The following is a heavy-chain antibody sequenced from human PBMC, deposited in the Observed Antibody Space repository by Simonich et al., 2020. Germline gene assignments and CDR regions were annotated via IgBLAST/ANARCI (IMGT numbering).Heavy chain of an antibody. CDR3: ARARLYSSSHAFDI. D-gene: IGHD6-6*01. V-gene: IGHV1-2*02. Sequence: QVQLVQSGAEVKKPGASVKVSCKASGYTFTGYYLHWVLQAPGQGLEGSGWINPNSGGTNYAQKFQGRVTMTRDTSISTAYMELSRLRSDDTAVYYCARARLYSSSHAFDIWGQVTMVTVSS. CDR2: INPNSGGT. J-gene: IGHJ3*02. CDR1: GYTFTGYY.